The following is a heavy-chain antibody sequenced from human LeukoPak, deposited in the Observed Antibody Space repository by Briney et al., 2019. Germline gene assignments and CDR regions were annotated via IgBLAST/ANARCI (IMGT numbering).Heavy chain of an antibody. Sequence: ASVKVSCKASGGTFSSYAISWVRQAPGQGLKWMGGIIPIFGTANYAQKFQGRVTITADESTSTAYMELSSLRSEDTAVYYCARVAQPVPATYYFDYWGQGTLVTVSS. D-gene: IGHD6-13*01. J-gene: IGHJ4*02. CDR3: ARVAQPVPATYYFDY. CDR1: GGTFSSYA. V-gene: IGHV1-69*13. CDR2: IIPIFGTA.